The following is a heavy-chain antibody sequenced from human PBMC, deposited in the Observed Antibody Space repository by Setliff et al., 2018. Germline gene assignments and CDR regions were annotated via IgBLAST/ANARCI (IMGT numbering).Heavy chain of an antibody. CDR3: ARDRRIVGARHAFDI. V-gene: IGHV4-59*12. CDR1: GGSISSYY. CDR2: IHYSGST. D-gene: IGHD1-26*01. Sequence: PSETLSLTCTVSGGSISSYYWNWIRQPPGKGLEWIGYIHYSGSTYYNPSLKSRVTISVDTSKNQFSLKLSSVTAADTAVYYCARDRRIVGARHAFDIWGQGTMVTVSS. J-gene: IGHJ3*02.